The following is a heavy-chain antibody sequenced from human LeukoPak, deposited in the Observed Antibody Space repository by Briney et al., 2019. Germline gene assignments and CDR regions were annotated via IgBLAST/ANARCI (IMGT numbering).Heavy chain of an antibody. J-gene: IGHJ4*02. V-gene: IGHV5-51*01. CDR2: IYPGDSDT. Sequence: GESLKISCKGAGYRFTSYWIGWVRPMPGKDLEWMGIIYPGDSDTRYSPSFQGQVTISADKSISTAYVQWSSLKASDTAMYYCARQAIAAAGPDYWGQGTLVTVSS. CDR3: ARQAIAAAGPDY. D-gene: IGHD6-13*01. CDR1: GYRFTSYW.